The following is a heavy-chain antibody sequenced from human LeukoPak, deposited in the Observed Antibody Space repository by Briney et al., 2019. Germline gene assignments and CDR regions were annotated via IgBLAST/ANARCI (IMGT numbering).Heavy chain of an antibody. CDR1: GFTFDDYG. CDR3: ARVGDDSSGYAFDY. J-gene: IGHJ4*02. Sequence: PGGSLRLSCAASGFTFDDYGMSWVRQAPGKGLEWVSGINWIGGSTGYADSVKGRFTISRDNAKNSLYLQMNSLRAEDTALYHCARVGDDSSGYAFDYWGQGTLVTVSS. V-gene: IGHV3-20*01. CDR2: INWIGGST. D-gene: IGHD3-22*01.